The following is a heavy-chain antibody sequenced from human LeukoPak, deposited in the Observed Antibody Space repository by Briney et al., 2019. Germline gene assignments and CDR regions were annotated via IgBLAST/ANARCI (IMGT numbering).Heavy chain of an antibody. D-gene: IGHD5-12*01. CDR1: GYSISSGYY. J-gene: IGHJ4*02. CDR2: IYHSGST. V-gene: IGHV4-38-2*02. CDR3: ARDGYHNDPAY. Sequence: PSETLSLTCAVSGYSISSGYYWGWIRQPPGKGLEWIGSIYHSGSTYYNPSLKSRVTISVDTSKNQFSLKLSSVTAADTAVYYCARDGYHNDPAYWGQGTLVTVSS.